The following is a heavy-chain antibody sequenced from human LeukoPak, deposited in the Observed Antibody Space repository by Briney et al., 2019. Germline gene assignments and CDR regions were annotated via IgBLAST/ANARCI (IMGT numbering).Heavy chain of an antibody. CDR2: TYYRSKWYN. J-gene: IGHJ4*02. CDR3: GRLGGGVDQYYFDC. D-gene: IGHD6-19*01. CDR1: GDSFSSNSAA. V-gene: IGHV6-1*01. Sequence: SQTLSLTCAISGDSFSSNSAAWNWIRQSPSRGLEWLGRTYYRSKWYNDYAVSVKSRITINPDTSKNQFSLQLNSVTPEDAAVYYCGRLGGGVDQYYFDCWGQGTLVTVSS.